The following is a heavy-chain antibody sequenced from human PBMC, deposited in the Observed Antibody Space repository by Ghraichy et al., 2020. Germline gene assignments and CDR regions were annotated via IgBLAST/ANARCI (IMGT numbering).Heavy chain of an antibody. CDR1: GFTVSSSY. D-gene: IGHD4-23*01. CDR2: IYSAGTT. V-gene: IGHV3-53*01. CDR3: ARDPTSYEGNIH. Sequence: GGSLRLTCATSGFTVSSSYMSWVRQAPGKGLEWVSIIYSAGTTYYADSVRGRFTVSRDNSKNTVYLQMNSLRAEDTAVYYCARDPTSYEGNIHWGQGTLVTVSS. J-gene: IGHJ4*02.